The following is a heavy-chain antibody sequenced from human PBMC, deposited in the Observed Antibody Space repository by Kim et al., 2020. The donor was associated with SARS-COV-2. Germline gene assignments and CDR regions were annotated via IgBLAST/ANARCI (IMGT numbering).Heavy chain of an antibody. Sequence: GGSLRLSCAASGFTFSSYAMHWVRQAPGKGLEWVAVISYDGSNKYYADSVKGRFTISRDNSKNTLYRQMNSLRAEDTAVYYCARDNWEFDYWGQGTLVTVSS. V-gene: IGHV3-30*04. CDR1: GFTFSSYA. CDR3: ARDNWEFDY. D-gene: IGHD7-27*01. CDR2: ISYDGSNK. J-gene: IGHJ4*02.